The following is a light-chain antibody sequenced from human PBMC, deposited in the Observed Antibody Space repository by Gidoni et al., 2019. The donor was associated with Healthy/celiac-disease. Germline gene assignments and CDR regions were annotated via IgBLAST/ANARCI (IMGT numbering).Light chain of an antibody. CDR3: QQYGSSPYT. J-gene: IGKJ2*01. V-gene: IGKV3-20*01. Sequence: EIVLTQSPGTLSLSPGERATLSCSASQSVRSSFLAWYPQTSGQAPRLLIYGASNKATGIPDRFSGSGSGTDFTLTISRLEPEDFVMYYCQQYGSSPYTFGQGTTLEIK. CDR1: QSVRSSF. CDR2: GAS.